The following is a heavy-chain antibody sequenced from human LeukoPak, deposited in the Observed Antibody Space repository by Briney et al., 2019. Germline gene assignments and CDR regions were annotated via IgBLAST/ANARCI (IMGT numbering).Heavy chain of an antibody. CDR1: GGSFSGYY. Sequence: SETLSLTCAVYGGSFSGYYWSWIRQPPGKGLEWIGEINHSGSTNYNPSLESRVTISVDTSKNQFSLKLSSVTAADTAVYYRARGVAARAYGYWGQGTLVTVSS. D-gene: IGHD6-6*01. CDR2: INHSGST. J-gene: IGHJ4*02. V-gene: IGHV4-34*01. CDR3: ARGVAARAYGY.